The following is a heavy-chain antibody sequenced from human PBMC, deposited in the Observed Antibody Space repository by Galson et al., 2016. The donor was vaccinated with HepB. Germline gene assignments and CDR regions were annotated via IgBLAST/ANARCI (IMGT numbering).Heavy chain of an antibody. CDR3: AHRGYRDFLGAFDF. D-gene: IGHD5-18*01. CDR1: GFSLDTSGLR. J-gene: IGHJ3*01. Sequence: PALVKPTQTLTLTCSFSGFSLDTSGLRVTWIRQPPGKALEWLARIDWDNIKYFNTSLETRLTISKDTSKNQVVLTMTNMDPVDTATYYCAHRGYRDFLGAFDFWGQGTMVTVSS. V-gene: IGHV2-70*04. CDR2: IDWDNIK.